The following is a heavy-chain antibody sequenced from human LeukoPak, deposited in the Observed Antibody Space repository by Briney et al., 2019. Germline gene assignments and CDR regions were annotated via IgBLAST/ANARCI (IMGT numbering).Heavy chain of an antibody. Sequence: GGSLRLSCAASGFTFSSYAMHWVRQAPGKGLEWVAVISYDGSNKYYADSVKGRFTISRDDSKNTLYLQMNSLRAEDTAVYYCASPPRYYDFWSGPVFWGQGTLVTVSS. CDR2: ISYDGSNK. CDR3: ASPPRYYDFWSGPVF. V-gene: IGHV3-30*04. J-gene: IGHJ4*02. CDR1: GFTFSSYA. D-gene: IGHD3-3*01.